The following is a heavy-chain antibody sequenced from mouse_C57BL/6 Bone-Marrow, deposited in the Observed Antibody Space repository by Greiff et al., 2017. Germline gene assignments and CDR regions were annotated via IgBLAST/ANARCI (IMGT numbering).Heavy chain of an antibody. J-gene: IGHJ2*01. Sequence: QVQLQQSGAELVKPGASVKVSCKASGYTFTSYWMHWVKQRPGQGLEWIGRIHPSASDTNSNQKFKGKATLTVDKSTSTGYMQLSSLRSEDSAVYYCAMDDGGDYWGQGNTLTVPS. CDR3: AMDDGGDY. CDR1: GYTFTSYW. V-gene: IGHV1-74*01. D-gene: IGHD2-3*01. CDR2: IHPSASDT.